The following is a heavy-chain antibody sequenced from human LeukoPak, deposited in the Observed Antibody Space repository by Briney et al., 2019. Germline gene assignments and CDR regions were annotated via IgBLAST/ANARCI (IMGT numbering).Heavy chain of an antibody. Sequence: TGGSLRLSCTASGFTFSNYAMSWVRQALGKGLEWVSSISGSGRSTYYADSVKGRFTISRDNPKNTLFLQMNSLRAEDTAVHYCVKTILTTVVSGAFDIWGQGTMVIVSS. J-gene: IGHJ3*02. CDR2: ISGSGRST. CDR1: GFTFSNYA. D-gene: IGHD4-23*01. V-gene: IGHV3-23*01. CDR3: VKTILTTVVSGAFDI.